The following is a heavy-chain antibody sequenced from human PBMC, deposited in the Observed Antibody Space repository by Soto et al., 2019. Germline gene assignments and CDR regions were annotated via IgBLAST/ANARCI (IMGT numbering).Heavy chain of an antibody. Sequence: GGSLRLSCTISGFSIDDYGMSWVRQVPGKGLEWVSGIYWKGGNRHYADSVKGRFTISRDNAKNSLYLQLDSLRAEDTALYYCVRSGDYRSGSYWYFFDYWGQGTQVTVSS. CDR1: GFSIDDYG. J-gene: IGHJ4*02. D-gene: IGHD3-10*01. V-gene: IGHV3-20*04. CDR2: IYWKGGNR. CDR3: VRSGDYRSGSYWYFFDY.